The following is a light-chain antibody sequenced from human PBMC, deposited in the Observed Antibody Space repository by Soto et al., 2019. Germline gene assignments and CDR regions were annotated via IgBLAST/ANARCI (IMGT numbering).Light chain of an antibody. CDR2: EVI. V-gene: IGLV2-8*01. CDR3: SSYAGSNNYV. CDR1: SSDVGGYNY. Sequence: QSALTQPPSASGSPGQSVTISCTGTSSDVGGYNYVSWYQHPGNAPKLMIYEVIKRPSGVPDRFSGSKSGNTASLTVSGLQAEDEADYYCSSYAGSNNYVFGTGTKLTVL. J-gene: IGLJ1*01.